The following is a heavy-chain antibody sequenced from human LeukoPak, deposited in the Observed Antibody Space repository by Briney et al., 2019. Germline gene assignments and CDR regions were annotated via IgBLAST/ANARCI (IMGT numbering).Heavy chain of an antibody. CDR2: ISGGGGST. Sequence: PGGSLRLSCAASGFTFSSYAMSWVRQTPGKGLEWVSAISGGGGSTYHADSVKGRFTISRDNSKNTLYLQMSSLRAEDTAVYYCAKGLIPGYWGQGTLVTVSS. D-gene: IGHD2-21*01. CDR3: AKGLIPGY. J-gene: IGHJ4*02. V-gene: IGHV3-23*01. CDR1: GFTFSSYA.